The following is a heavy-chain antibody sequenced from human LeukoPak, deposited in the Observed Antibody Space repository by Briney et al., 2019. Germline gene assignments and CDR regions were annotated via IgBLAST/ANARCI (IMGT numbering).Heavy chain of an antibody. CDR1: GFSFSSYQ. D-gene: IGHD6-13*01. J-gene: IGHJ4*02. CDR2: ISDDDTTI. V-gene: IGHV3-48*03. Sequence: PGGSLRLSCTGSGFSFSSYQMNWVRQAPGKGLEWVSHISDDDTTIYYADSVKGRFTISRDDAKSSLYLEMKSLRAEDTAIYYSARGHGTSWFPFDSWGQGTLVTVSS. CDR3: ARGHGTSWFPFDS.